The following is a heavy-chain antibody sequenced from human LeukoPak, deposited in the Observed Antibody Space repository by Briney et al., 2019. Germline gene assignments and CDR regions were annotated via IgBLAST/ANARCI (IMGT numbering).Heavy chain of an antibody. CDR2: INYSGIT. J-gene: IGHJ4*02. Sequence: NPSETLSLTCTVSGGSISSTSYYWGWIRQPPGKGLEWIGSINYSGITYYNPSLKSRVTISVDTSKNQFSLKLSSVTAADTAVYYCARVDIVVVPSANFECWGQGTLVTVSS. CDR3: ARVDIVVVPSANFEC. CDR1: GGSISSTSYY. V-gene: IGHV4-39*01. D-gene: IGHD2-2*01.